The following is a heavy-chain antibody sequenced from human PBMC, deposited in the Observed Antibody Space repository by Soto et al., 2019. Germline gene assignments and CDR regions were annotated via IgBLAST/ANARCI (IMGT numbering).Heavy chain of an antibody. CDR2: LYKNDDT. J-gene: IGHJ1*01. D-gene: IGHD4-17*01. CDR3: ARALGTVTKDF. CDR1: GFSVSSTY. Sequence: EVQLVESGGGLIQPGGSLRLSCKASGFSVSSTYMSWVRQVPGKGLEWVSSLYKNDDTYYAESVRVRFTISRDSSKNSLSPPMSSLSADDTAVYYCARALGTVTKDFWGQGTLVTVSS. V-gene: IGHV3-53*01.